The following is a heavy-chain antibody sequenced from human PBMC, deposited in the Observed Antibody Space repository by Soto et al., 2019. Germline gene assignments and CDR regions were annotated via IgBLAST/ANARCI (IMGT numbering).Heavy chain of an antibody. CDR2: IYFSGNT. D-gene: IGHD5-18*01. J-gene: IGHJ4*02. V-gene: IGHV4-59*01. CDR1: GGSITNYY. Sequence: SETLSLTCNVSGGSITNYYWSWIRQAPGKGLEWIGYIYFSGNTNYNPSIKSRVTISIDTSKNQLSLKLTSVTAADTAVYYCARGSGYSYAYLPGGYWGQGTLVTVSS. CDR3: ARGSGYSYAYLPGGY.